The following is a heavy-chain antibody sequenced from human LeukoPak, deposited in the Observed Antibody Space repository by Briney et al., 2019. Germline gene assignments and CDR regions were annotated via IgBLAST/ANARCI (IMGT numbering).Heavy chain of an antibody. CDR3: ASRIVGADMMGY. Sequence: GGSLRLSCAASGFTFSSYAMSWVRQAPGKGLEWVSAISGSGGSTYYADSVKGRFTISRDNSKNTLYLQMNSLRAEDTAVYYCASRIVGADMMGYWGQGTLVTVSS. CDR1: GFTFSSYA. V-gene: IGHV3-23*01. D-gene: IGHD1-26*01. CDR2: ISGSGGST. J-gene: IGHJ4*02.